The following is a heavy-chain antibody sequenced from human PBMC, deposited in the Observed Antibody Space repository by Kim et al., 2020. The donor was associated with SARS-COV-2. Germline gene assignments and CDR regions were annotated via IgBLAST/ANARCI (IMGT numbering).Heavy chain of an antibody. Sequence: LQGRVTISRDTSANTAHMELNSLTTEDTAFYYCARDMNPTVYDYWGQGTLVTVSS. CDR3: ARDMNPTVYDY. V-gene: IGHV1-3*01. J-gene: IGHJ4*02. D-gene: IGHD4-4*01.